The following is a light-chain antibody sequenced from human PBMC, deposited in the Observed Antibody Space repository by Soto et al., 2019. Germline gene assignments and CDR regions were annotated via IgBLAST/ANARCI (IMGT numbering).Light chain of an antibody. CDR1: TSDVGGYNR. CDR3: SSYTSSSTYV. V-gene: IGLV2-18*02. Sequence: QSALTQPASVSGSPGQSITISCTGTTSDVGGYNRVSWYQQPPGTAPKLMIFEVNNRPAGVPDRFSGSKSGNTASLTISGLQAEDEAVYYCSSYTSSSTYVFGTGTKLTVL. CDR2: EVN. J-gene: IGLJ1*01.